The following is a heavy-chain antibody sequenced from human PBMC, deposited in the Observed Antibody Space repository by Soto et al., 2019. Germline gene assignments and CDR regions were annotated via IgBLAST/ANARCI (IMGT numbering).Heavy chain of an antibody. CDR2: IYYSGST. CDR1: GGSISSYY. Sequence: SETLSLTCTVSGGSISSYYWSWIRQPPGKGLEWIGYIYYSGSTNYNPSLKSRVTISVDTSKNQFSLKLSSVTAADTAVYYCAREVRYFDWLSPDYYGMGVWGQGTTVTVSS. CDR3: AREVRYFDWLSPDYYGMGV. J-gene: IGHJ6*02. V-gene: IGHV4-59*01. D-gene: IGHD3-9*01.